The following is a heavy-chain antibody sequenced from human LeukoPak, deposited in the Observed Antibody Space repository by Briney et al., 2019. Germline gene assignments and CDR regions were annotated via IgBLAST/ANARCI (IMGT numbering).Heavy chain of an antibody. CDR1: GGTFSSYA. CDR3: ASRHYDILTGPNWFDP. D-gene: IGHD3-9*01. V-gene: IGHV1-69*06. CDR2: IIPIFGTA. J-gene: IGHJ5*02. Sequence: GASVKVSCKASGGTFSSYAISWVRQAPGQGLEWMGGIIPIFGTANYAQKFQGRVTITADKSTSTAYMELSSLRSEDTAVYYCASRHYDILTGPNWFDPWGRVPWSPSPQ.